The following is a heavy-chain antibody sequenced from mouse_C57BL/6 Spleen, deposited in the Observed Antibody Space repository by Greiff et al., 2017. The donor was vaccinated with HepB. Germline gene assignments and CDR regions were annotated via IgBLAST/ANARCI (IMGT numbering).Heavy chain of an antibody. Sequence: VQLQQPGAELVRPGTSVKLSCKASGYTFTSYWMHWVKQRPGQGLEWIGVIDPSDSYTNYNQKFKGKATLTVDTSSSTAYMQLSSLTSEDSAVYYCARGEFITTPYWGQGTTLTVSS. J-gene: IGHJ2*01. CDR1: GYTFTSYW. CDR3: ARGEFITTPY. D-gene: IGHD1-1*01. V-gene: IGHV1-59*01. CDR2: IDPSDSYT.